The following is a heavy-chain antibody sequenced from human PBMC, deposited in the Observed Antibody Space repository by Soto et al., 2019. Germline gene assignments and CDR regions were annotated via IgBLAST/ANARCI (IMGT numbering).Heavy chain of an antibody. V-gene: IGHV2-70*01. CDR3: ARIQQKFYYDSSGYYWDYFDY. D-gene: IGHD3-22*01. Sequence: SGPTLVTPTQTLTLTCTFSGFSLSTSGMCVSWIRQPPGKALEWLALIDWDDDKYYSTSLKTRLTISKDTSKNQVVLTMTNMDPVDTATYYCARIQQKFYYDSSGYYWDYFDYWGQGTLVTVSS. J-gene: IGHJ4*02. CDR1: GFSLSTSGMC. CDR2: IDWDDDK.